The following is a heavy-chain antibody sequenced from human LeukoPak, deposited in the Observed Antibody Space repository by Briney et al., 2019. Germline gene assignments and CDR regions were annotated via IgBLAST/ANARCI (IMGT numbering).Heavy chain of an antibody. J-gene: IGHJ4*02. V-gene: IGHV3-11*04. CDR2: ISNVGFTT. CDR3: ASDISNQGFDY. CDR1: GLTLSNFY. Sequence: GGSLRLSCIASGLTLSNFYMSWIRRAPGKGLESVSYISNVGFTTYHADSVKGRFTIFRDNAKNSLYLQMNSLRAEDTAVYYCASDISNQGFDYWGQGTLVTVSS. D-gene: IGHD3-3*02.